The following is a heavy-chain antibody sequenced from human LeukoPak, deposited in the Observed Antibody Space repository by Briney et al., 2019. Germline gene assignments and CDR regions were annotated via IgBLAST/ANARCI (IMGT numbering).Heavy chain of an antibody. J-gene: IGHJ4*02. D-gene: IGHD5-24*01. CDR1: GYTFTSYD. Sequence: ASVKVSCKASGYTFTSYDINWVRQATGQGLEWMGWMNPNSGNTGYAQKFQGRVTMTRDTSISTAYMELSRLRSDDTAVYYCARDPDGYNVDYWGQGTLVTVSS. V-gene: IGHV1-8*01. CDR2: MNPNSGNT. CDR3: ARDPDGYNVDY.